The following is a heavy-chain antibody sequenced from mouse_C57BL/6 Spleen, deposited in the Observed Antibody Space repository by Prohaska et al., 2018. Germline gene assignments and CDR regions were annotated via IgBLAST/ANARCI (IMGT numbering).Heavy chain of an antibody. CDR2: IYPGDGDT. CDR1: GYAFSSSW. D-gene: IGHD1-1*02. J-gene: IGHJ2*01. V-gene: IGHV1-82*01. CDR3: ARYGPYYFDY. Sequence: QVQLQQSGPELVKPGASVKISCKASGYAFSSSWMNWVKQRPGKGLEWIGRIYPGDGDTNYNGKCKGKATPTADKSSSTAYMQLSSLTSEDSAVYFCARYGPYYFDYWGQGTTLTVSS.